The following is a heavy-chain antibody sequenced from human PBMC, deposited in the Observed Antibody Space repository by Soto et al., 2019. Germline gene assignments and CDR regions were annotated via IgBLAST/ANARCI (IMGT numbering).Heavy chain of an antibody. J-gene: IGHJ5*02. CDR1: RYSLPTYA. V-gene: IGHV1-3*04. D-gene: IGHD3-16*01. Sequence: QVQLVQSGAEVKKPGASVKVSCKASRYSLPTYAIHWVRQAPGQRLQWMGWINTVNGNTHYSQKFQGRVTITRDSSASTVYMELSSLKSEDTAFYYCASGRGRMFDPWGQGTLVTVSS. CDR2: INTVNGNT. CDR3: ASGRGRMFDP.